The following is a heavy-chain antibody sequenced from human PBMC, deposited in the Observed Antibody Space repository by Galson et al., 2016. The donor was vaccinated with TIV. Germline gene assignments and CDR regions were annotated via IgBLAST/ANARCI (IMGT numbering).Heavy chain of an antibody. J-gene: IGHJ6*02. Sequence: LRLSCAASALTVSDNYMTWVRQAPGKGLEWVAIMSSGGSLNYADFVRGRFTVSRDNSKNTLYLQMSRLRTDDTAIYYCTRERRFCGNNCYLSYYYGMDVWGQGTTVTVSS. D-gene: IGHD2-21*01. V-gene: IGHV3-66*02. CDR2: MSSGGSL. CDR3: TRERRFCGNNCYLSYYYGMDV. CDR1: ALTVSDNY.